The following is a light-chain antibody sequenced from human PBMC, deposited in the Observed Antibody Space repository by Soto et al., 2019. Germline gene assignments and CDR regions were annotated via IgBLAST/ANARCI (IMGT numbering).Light chain of an antibody. CDR3: QPSYSSPT. Sequence: DIQVTQSPSSLSASVGDRVTITCRASQNIFTYLNWYQQRPGKAPNLLIYTTSNLQSGVPSRFSGSGSGTDFTLPISSLQPEDFATYYCQPSYSSPTFGRGTKVEIK. J-gene: IGKJ2*01. CDR2: TTS. CDR1: QNIFTY. V-gene: IGKV1-39*01.